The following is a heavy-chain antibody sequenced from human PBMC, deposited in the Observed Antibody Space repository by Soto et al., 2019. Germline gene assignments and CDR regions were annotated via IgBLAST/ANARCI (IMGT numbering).Heavy chain of an antibody. D-gene: IGHD1-1*01. CDR1: GGSISPYY. V-gene: IGHV4-59*01. Sequence: LSLTCIVSGGSISPYYWSWIRQPPGKGLEWIGYIYYSGSTNYNPSLKSRVTISVDTSKNQFSLRLGSVTAADTAVYYCARGREAYKWNDAGYWGQGTLVTVS. CDR2: IYYSGST. J-gene: IGHJ4*02. CDR3: ARGREAYKWNDAGY.